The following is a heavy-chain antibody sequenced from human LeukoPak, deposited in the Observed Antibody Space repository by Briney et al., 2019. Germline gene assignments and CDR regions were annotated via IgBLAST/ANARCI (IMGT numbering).Heavy chain of an antibody. V-gene: IGHV3-30*03. Sequence: PGRSLRLSCAASGFTFSSYGMHWVRQAPGKGLEWVAVISYDGSNKYYADSVKGRFTISRDNSKNTLYLQMNSLRAEDTAVYYCARAGAVVDNWFDPWGQGTLVTVSS. D-gene: IGHD2-15*01. CDR3: ARAGAVVDNWFDP. CDR2: ISYDGSNK. CDR1: GFTFSSYG. J-gene: IGHJ5*02.